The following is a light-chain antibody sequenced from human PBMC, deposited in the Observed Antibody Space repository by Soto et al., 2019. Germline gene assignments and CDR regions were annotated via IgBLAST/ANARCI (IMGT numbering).Light chain of an antibody. CDR1: QSLSGW. Sequence: DIQMTQSPSTLSASVGDRVTITCRASQSLSGWLAWYQQKPGKAPKLLIYDASSLESGVPSRFSGSGSGTEFTLTISSLQPDDFATYYCQQYNTCYSLAQGTKVDIK. J-gene: IGKJ2*03. CDR2: DAS. CDR3: QQYNTCYS. V-gene: IGKV1-5*01.